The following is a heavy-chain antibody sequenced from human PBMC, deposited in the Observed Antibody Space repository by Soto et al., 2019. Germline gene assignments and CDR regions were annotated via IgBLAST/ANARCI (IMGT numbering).Heavy chain of an antibody. V-gene: IGHV3-30-3*01. CDR1: GFTFSSYA. CDR3: ARVRFTIVVVTAIGF. D-gene: IGHD2-21*02. J-gene: IGHJ4*02. CDR2: ISYDGSNK. Sequence: GVSLRLSFAASGFTFSSYAMHWVRQAPGKGLEWVAVISYDGSNKYYADSVKGRFTISRDNSKNTLYLQMNSLRAEDTAVYYCARVRFTIVVVTAIGFWGQGTLVTVSS.